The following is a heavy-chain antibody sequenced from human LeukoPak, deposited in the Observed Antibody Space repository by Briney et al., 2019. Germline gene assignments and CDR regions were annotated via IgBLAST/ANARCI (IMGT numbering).Heavy chain of an antibody. CDR3: ARVLSSSWLFDY. CDR1: GGSISSYY. J-gene: IGHJ4*02. CDR2: IYTSGST. D-gene: IGHD6-13*01. Sequence: SETPSLTCTVSGGSISSYYWSWIRQPAGKGLEWIGRIYTSGSTNYNPSLKSRVTMSVDTSKNQFSLKLSSVTAADTAVYYCARVLSSSWLFDYWGQGTLVTVSS. V-gene: IGHV4-4*07.